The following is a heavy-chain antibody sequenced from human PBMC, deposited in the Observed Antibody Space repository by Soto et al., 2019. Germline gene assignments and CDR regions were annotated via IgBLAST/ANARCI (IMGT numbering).Heavy chain of an antibody. D-gene: IGHD2-15*01. V-gene: IGHV1-46*01. Sequence: ASVKVSCKASGYLFTAYSMHWVRLAPGQGLEWMGVVNPSGGSTKYAQNFQGRVTMTRDTSTTTIYMELSSLRSDDTAIYYCAREENCSGGTCYYDYFHRWGQGTLVTVPS. CDR1: GYLFTAYS. CDR2: VNPSGGST. J-gene: IGHJ1*01. CDR3: AREENCSGGTCYYDYFHR.